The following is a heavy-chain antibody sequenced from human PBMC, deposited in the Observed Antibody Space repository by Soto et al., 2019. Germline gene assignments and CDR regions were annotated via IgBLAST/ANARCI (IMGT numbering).Heavy chain of an antibody. CDR3: AREIIPLTTDWYFDL. CDR2: IFDSGST. V-gene: IGHV4-30-4*01. J-gene: IGHJ2*01. CDR1: GGSISGGVYY. Sequence: QVQLQESGPGLVKPSQTLSLTCTVSGGSISGGVYYWSWIRQPPGKGLEWIGYIFDSGSTYYTPSMKSRVTISVDTSKNQYSLRLSSVTAADTAVYYCAREIIPLTTDWYFDLWGRGTLVTVSS. D-gene: IGHD4-17*01.